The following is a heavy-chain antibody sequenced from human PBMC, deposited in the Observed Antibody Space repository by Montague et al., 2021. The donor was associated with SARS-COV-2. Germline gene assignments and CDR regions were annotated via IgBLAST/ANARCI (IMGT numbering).Heavy chain of an antibody. D-gene: IGHD7-27*01. Sequence: TLSLTCTVSGGSISGDNYYRTWIRQPPGKGLEWIAYIYYTGSTYYNPSLQSRLRTSLDTSKNQFSLTLTSVTAADTAIYYCARNRGWGSRGAGYIDLWGRGTLVTVSS. CDR1: GGSISGDNYY. J-gene: IGHJ2*01. V-gene: IGHV4-31*03. CDR3: ARNRGWGSRGAGYIDL. CDR2: IYYTGST.